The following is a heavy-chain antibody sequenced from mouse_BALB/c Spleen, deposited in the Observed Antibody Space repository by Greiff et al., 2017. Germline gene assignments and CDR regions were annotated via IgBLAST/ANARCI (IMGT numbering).Heavy chain of an antibody. V-gene: IGHV1-84*02. CDR2: IYPGSGNT. CDR1: GYTFTDYY. Sequence: QVQLQQSGPELVKPGASVKISCKASGYTFTDYYINWVKQKPGQGLEWIGWIYPGSGNTKYNEKFKGKATLTVDTSSSTAYMQLSSLTSEDTAVYFCARGPIYYYGSSYAMDYWGQGTSVTVSS. CDR3: ARGPIYYYGSSYAMDY. J-gene: IGHJ4*01. D-gene: IGHD1-1*01.